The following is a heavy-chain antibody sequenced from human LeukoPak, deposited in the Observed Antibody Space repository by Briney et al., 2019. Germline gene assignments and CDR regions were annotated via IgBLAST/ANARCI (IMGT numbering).Heavy chain of an antibody. CDR2: MNPNSGNT. CDR1: GYTFTGYY. D-gene: IGHD2-2*01. CDR3: ARGLPAATHYYYYYMDV. J-gene: IGHJ6*03. Sequence: ASVKVSCKASGYTFTGYYMHWVRQAPGQGLEWMGWMNPNSGNTGYAQKFQGRVTITRNTSISTAYMELSSLRSEDTAVYYCARGLPAATHYYYYYMDVWGKGTTVTVSS. V-gene: IGHV1-8*03.